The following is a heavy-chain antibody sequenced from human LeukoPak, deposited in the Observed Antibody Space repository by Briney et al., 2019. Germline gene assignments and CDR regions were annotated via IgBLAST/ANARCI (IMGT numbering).Heavy chain of an antibody. Sequence: PGGSLRLSCAASGLTFSNVYMNWVRQAPGKGLEWVGRIKSKTEGGTTDFAAPVKGRFTISRDDSENTLYLQMNSLKIEDTAVYYCSYGANFYFDVWGRGTLVTVAS. J-gene: IGHJ2*01. CDR2: IKSKTEGGTT. CDR3: SYGANFYFDV. D-gene: IGHD4/OR15-4a*01. CDR1: GLTFSNVY. V-gene: IGHV3-15*07.